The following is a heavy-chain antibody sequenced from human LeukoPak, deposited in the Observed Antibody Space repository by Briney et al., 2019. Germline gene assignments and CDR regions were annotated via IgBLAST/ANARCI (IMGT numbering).Heavy chain of an antibody. V-gene: IGHV4-59*01. CDR3: ARGYCSGGSCYSDYYFDY. CDR1: GGSISSYY. Sequence: TSETLSLTCTVSGGSISSYYWSWIRQPPGKGLEWIGYIYYSGSTNYNPSLKSRVTISVDTSKNQFSLKLSSVTAADTAVYYCARGYCSGGSCYSDYYFDYWGQGTLVTVSS. CDR2: IYYSGST. J-gene: IGHJ4*02. D-gene: IGHD2-15*01.